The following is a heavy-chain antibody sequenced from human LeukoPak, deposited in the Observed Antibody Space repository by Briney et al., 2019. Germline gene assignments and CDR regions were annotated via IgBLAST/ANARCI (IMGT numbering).Heavy chain of an antibody. CDR2: TVSEIDGGTT. D-gene: IGHD1-7*01. J-gene: IGHJ6*02. Sequence: GGSLRLSCAASGFTFNYAWMSWVRQVPGKGLEWVGQTVSEIDGGTTDYATPVKGRFTISRDDSKSTLYLQMNSLKIEDTAVYYCTTDEDWNYARKDVWGQGATVTVSS. CDR1: GFTFNYAW. V-gene: IGHV3-15*04. CDR3: TTDEDWNYARKDV.